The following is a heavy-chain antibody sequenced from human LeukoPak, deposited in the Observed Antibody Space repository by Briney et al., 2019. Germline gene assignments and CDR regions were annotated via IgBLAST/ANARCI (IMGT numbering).Heavy chain of an antibody. Sequence: TSETLSLTCTVSGGSISSYYWSWIRQPAGKGLEWIGRIYTSGSTNYNPSLKSRVTMSVDTSKNQFSLKLSSVTAADTAVYYCARDSPYCSGGSCYEVWDYWGQGTLVTVSS. D-gene: IGHD2-15*01. CDR2: IYTSGST. V-gene: IGHV4-4*07. J-gene: IGHJ4*02. CDR3: ARDSPYCSGGSCYEVWDY. CDR1: GGSISSYY.